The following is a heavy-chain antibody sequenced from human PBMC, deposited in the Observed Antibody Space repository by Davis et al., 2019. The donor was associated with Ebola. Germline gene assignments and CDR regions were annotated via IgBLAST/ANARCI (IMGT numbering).Heavy chain of an antibody. D-gene: IGHD3-10*01. CDR2: IYYTGSA. CDR1: GVSISRHY. V-gene: IGHV4-59*03. CDR3: SERGSSV. Sequence: PSETLSLTCTVSGVSISRHYWNWIRQPPGKRLEWIGSIYYTGSAKYNSSLNSRATLSVDTSKNQFSLKLTSVTAADTAMYYCSERGSSVWGQGTLVTVSS. J-gene: IGHJ4*02.